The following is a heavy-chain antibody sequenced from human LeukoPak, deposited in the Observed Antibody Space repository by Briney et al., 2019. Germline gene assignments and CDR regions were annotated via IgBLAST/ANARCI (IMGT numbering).Heavy chain of an antibody. Sequence: PSETLSLTCTVSGGSISSYYWSWIRQPPGKGLEWIGYIYYSGSTNYNPSLKSRVTISVDTSKNHFSLKLSSVTAADTAVYYCAIPYHYDSSGYDYYFDYWGQGTLVTVSS. D-gene: IGHD3-22*01. J-gene: IGHJ4*02. CDR2: IYYSGST. CDR1: GGSISSYY. V-gene: IGHV4-59*08. CDR3: AIPYHYDSSGYDYYFDY.